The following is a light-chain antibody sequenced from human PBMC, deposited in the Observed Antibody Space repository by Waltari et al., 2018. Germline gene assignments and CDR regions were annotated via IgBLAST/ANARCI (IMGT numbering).Light chain of an antibody. V-gene: IGKV1-5*03. Sequence: DIQMTQSPSTLSASVGDRVTITCRASRSISGWLAWYQQKPGKAPNLLIYKASSLESGVPSRFNVSGSGTEFPLTISSLQPDDFATYYCHQYNSYSYTFGQGTKLESK. CDR2: KAS. CDR3: HQYNSYSYT. J-gene: IGKJ2*01. CDR1: RSISGW.